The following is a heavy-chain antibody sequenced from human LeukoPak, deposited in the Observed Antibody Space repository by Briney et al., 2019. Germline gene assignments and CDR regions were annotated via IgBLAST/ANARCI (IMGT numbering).Heavy chain of an antibody. J-gene: IGHJ6*03. CDR1: GFTFSSYW. V-gene: IGHV3-7*01. Sequence: GGSLRLSCAASGFTFSSYWMSWVHQAPGKGLEWVANIKQDGSENYYVDSVKGRFTISRDNAKNSLYLQMNSLRAEDTAVYYCARGITIFGVAISARGCMDVWGKGTTVTVSS. CDR2: IKQDGSEN. CDR3: ARGITIFGVAISARGCMDV. D-gene: IGHD3-3*01.